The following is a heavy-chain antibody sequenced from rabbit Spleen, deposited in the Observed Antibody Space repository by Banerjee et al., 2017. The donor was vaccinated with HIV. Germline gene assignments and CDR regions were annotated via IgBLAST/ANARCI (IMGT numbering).Heavy chain of an antibody. V-gene: IGHV1S7*01. CDR1: GFDFTYYY. CDR2: IEPIFGNT. J-gene: IGHJ4*01. CDR3: ANWDYTSDFNL. Sequence: QELVESGGGLVQPGESLKLSCKASGFDFTYYYFVWVRQAPGKGLEWIGYIEPIFGNTYYANWVNGRFIISSHNAQNTLYLQLSSLTAADTATYFCANWDYTSDFNLWGPGTLVTVS. D-gene: IGHD1-1*01.